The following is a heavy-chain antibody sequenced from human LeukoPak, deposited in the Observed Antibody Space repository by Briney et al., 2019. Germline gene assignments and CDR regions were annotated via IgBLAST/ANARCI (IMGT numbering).Heavy chain of an antibody. D-gene: IGHD6-13*01. CDR2: VDYSGGDT. J-gene: IGHJ5*02. CDR1: GFTLSSYE. CDR3: ARALSSSWYTFRSNWFDP. Sequence: GGSLRLSCIASGFTLSSYEMSWIRQAPGKGLEWVSSVDYSGGDTHYADSVMGRFTISRDNSKNTLYLQINSLRAEDTAVYYCARALSSSWYTFRSNWFDPWGQGTLVSVSS. V-gene: IGHV3-23*01.